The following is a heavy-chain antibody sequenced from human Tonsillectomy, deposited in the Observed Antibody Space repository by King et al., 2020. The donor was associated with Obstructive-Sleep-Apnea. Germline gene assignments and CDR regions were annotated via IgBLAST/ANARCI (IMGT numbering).Heavy chain of an antibody. CDR3: AREDSSSWRGMDV. CDR2: IYTNGGT. Sequence: QLQEAGPGLVKPSETLSLTCTVSGGSISSYFWRWIRQPAGEGLGGVVRIYTNGGTNYNPSLKTRVTMAGDTSKNQFSLKLSSVTAADTAVYYGAREDSSSWRGMDVWGQGTTVTVSS. V-gene: IGHV4-4*07. CDR1: GGSISSYF. J-gene: IGHJ6*02. D-gene: IGHD6-13*01.